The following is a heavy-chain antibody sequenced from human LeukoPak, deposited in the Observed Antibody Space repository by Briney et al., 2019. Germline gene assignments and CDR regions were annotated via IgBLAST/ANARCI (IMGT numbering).Heavy chain of an antibody. Sequence: SETLSLTSTVSGGSISSSSYYWGWIRQPPGKGLEWIGSIYYSGSTYYNPSLKSRVTISVDTSKNQFSLKLSSVTAADTAVYYCGDLGSTGTDRWGQGTLVTVSS. V-gene: IGHV4-39*07. CDR1: GGSISSSSYY. J-gene: IGHJ5*02. D-gene: IGHD4-17*01. CDR2: IYYSGST. CDR3: GDLGSTGTDR.